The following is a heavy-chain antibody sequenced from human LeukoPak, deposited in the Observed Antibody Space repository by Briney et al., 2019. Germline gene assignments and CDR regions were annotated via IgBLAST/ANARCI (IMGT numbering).Heavy chain of an antibody. CDR2: IYTSGST. CDR1: GGSISSGSYY. Sequence: SETLSLTCTVSGGSISSGSYYWSWIRQPAGKGLEWIGRIYTSGSTNYNPSLKSRVTISVDTSKNQFSLKLSSVTAADTAVYYCARVYYSNSYDYSYFDLWGRGTLVTVSS. J-gene: IGHJ2*01. CDR3: ARVYYSNSYDYSYFDL. D-gene: IGHD6-13*01. V-gene: IGHV4-61*02.